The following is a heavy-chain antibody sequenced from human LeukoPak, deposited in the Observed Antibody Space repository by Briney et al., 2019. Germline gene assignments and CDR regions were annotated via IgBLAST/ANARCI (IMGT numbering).Heavy chain of an antibody. D-gene: IGHD2/OR15-2a*01. CDR1: GFTFSSYT. CDR2: IAYDGSYK. J-gene: IGHJ3*02. Sequence: PGGSLRLSCAASGFTFSSYTMHWVRQAPGKGLEWVAVIAYDGSYKYYADSVKGRFTISRDNSGNTLYLEMNSLRAEDTAVYYCARENSAFDIWGQGTMVTVSP. CDR3: ARENSAFDI. V-gene: IGHV3-30*01.